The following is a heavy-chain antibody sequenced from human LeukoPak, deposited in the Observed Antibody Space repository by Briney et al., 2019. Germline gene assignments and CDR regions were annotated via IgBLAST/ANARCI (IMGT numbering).Heavy chain of an antibody. CDR1: GFTFSDYY. V-gene: IGHV3-11*04. CDR3: ARELIIASRLCVY. CDR2: ISSSGSTI. J-gene: IGHJ4*02. Sequence: GGSLRLSCAASGFTFSDYYMSWIRQAPGKGLEWVSYISSSGSTIYYADSVKGRFTISRDNAKNSLYLQMNSLRAEDTAVYYGARELIIASRLCVYSGQGTLVTASS. D-gene: IGHD6-6*01.